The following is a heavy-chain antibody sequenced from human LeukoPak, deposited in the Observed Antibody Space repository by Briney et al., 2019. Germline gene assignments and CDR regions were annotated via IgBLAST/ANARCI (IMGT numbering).Heavy chain of an antibody. D-gene: IGHD3-22*01. CDR2: INHSGST. CDR1: GGSFSGYY. CDR3: ARGPPTDYYDSSGFDYVFDY. V-gene: IGHV4-34*01. J-gene: IGHJ4*02. Sequence: PSETLSLTCAVYGGSFSGYYWSWIRQPPGKGLEWIGEINHSGSTNYNPSLKSRVTISVDTSKNQFSLKLSSVTAADTAVYFCARGPPTDYYDSSGFDYVFDYWGQGTLSPSPQ.